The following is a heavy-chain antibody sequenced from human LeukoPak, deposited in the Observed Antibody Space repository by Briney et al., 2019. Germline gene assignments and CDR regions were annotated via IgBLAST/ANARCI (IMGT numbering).Heavy chain of an antibody. CDR2: ISGGGGST. V-gene: IGHV3-23*01. CDR1: GFTFSSSA. D-gene: IGHD2-2*01. CDR3: AKAASITAPLGWFDP. J-gene: IGHJ5*02. Sequence: GGSLRLSCAASGFTFSSSAMSWVRQAPGKGLEWLSTISGGGGSTYYADSVKGRFTISRDNSKKTLYLQMNSLRAEDTAVYYCAKAASITAPLGWFDPWGQGTLVTVSS.